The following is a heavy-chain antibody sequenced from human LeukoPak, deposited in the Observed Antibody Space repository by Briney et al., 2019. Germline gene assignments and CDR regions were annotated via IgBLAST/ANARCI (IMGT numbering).Heavy chain of an antibody. Sequence: PVKVSCKASGGTFSSYAISWVRQAPGQGLEWMGGIIPIFGTANYAQKFQGRVTITTDESTSTAYMELSSLRSEDTAVYYCARTPRYDFWSGSEYFQHWGQGTLVTVSS. CDR3: ARTPRYDFWSGSEYFQH. D-gene: IGHD3-3*01. CDR2: IIPIFGTA. J-gene: IGHJ1*01. CDR1: GGTFSSYA. V-gene: IGHV1-69*05.